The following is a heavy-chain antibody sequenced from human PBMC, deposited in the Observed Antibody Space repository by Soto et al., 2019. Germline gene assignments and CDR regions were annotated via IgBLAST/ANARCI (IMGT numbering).Heavy chain of an antibody. D-gene: IGHD4-17*01. CDR1: GGTFSSYA. J-gene: IGHJ4*02. V-gene: IGHV1-69*13. Sequence: SVKVSCKASGGTFSSYAISWVRQAPGQGLEWMGGIIPIFGTANYAQKFQGRVTITADESTSTAYMELSSLRSEDTAVYYCARGPYDYGEFDYWGQGTLVTVSS. CDR3: ARGPYDYGEFDY. CDR2: IIPIFGTA.